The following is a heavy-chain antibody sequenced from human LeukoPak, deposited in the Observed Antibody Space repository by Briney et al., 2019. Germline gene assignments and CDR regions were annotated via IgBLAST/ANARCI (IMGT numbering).Heavy chain of an antibody. Sequence: PGGSLRLSCAASGFTFSSYAMSWVRQAPGKGLEWVSAISGSGGSTYYADSVKGRFTISRDNSKNTLYLQMNSLRAEDTAVYYCARDGYCSSTSCLAYYYYGMDVWGQGTTVTVSS. CDR3: ARDGYCSSTSCLAYYYYGMDV. J-gene: IGHJ6*02. CDR2: ISGSGGST. D-gene: IGHD2-2*01. V-gene: IGHV3-23*01. CDR1: GFTFSSYA.